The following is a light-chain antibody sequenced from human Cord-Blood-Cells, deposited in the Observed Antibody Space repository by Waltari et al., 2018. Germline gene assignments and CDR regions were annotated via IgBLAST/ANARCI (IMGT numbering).Light chain of an antibody. CDR2: GNS. CDR1: RPHIGTGYE. CDR3: QSYDSSLSGYV. Sequence: SVQPQPPSVDGAPGPQATIPCTGGRPHIGTGYEVHWYQQLPGTAPEHLIYGNSNRPSGVPDRFSGSKSGTSASLAITGLQAEDEADYYCQSYDSSLSGYVFGTGTKVTVL. J-gene: IGLJ1*01. V-gene: IGLV1-40*01.